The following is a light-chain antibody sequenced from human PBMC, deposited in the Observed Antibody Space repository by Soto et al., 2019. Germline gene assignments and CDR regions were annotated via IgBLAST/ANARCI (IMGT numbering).Light chain of an antibody. CDR1: QSISSW. CDR3: KQYNSYSLWT. CDR2: KAS. Sequence: DIHMTHAPSTLSASVGDRVTITCRASQSISSWLAWYQQKPGKAPKLLIYKASSLESGVPSRFSGSGSGTEFTLTISSLQPDDFATYYCKQYNSYSLWTFGQGIKVDIX. V-gene: IGKV1-5*03. J-gene: IGKJ1*01.